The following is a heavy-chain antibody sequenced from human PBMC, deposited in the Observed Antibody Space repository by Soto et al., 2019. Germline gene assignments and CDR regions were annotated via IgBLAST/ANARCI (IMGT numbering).Heavy chain of an antibody. Sequence: PSETLSLTCTVPRGSITNYYWSWIRQPPGKGLEWIGYVYYSGTTYYNPSLESRVTISLDTSKNQFSLKLSSVTAADTAVYYCARVGGINWFDPWGQGTLVTVSS. CDR1: RGSITNYY. D-gene: IGHD3-16*01. CDR3: ARVGGINWFDP. J-gene: IGHJ5*02. V-gene: IGHV4-59*01. CDR2: VYYSGTT.